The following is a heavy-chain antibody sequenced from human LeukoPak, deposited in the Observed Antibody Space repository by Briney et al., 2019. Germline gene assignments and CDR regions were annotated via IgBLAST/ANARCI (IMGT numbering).Heavy chain of an antibody. CDR2: VYHSGTT. J-gene: IGHJ4*02. Sequence: SETLSLTCTVSGYSISSGFHWGFIRQSPGKGLEWIGSVYHSGTTYYNPSLKTRVTISVDTSTNQFSLKLSSVTAADTAVYYCAKHQTAGARGGFDHWGQGTRVTVSS. CDR3: AKHQTAGARGGFDH. V-gene: IGHV4-38-2*02. D-gene: IGHD1-26*01. CDR1: GYSISSGFH.